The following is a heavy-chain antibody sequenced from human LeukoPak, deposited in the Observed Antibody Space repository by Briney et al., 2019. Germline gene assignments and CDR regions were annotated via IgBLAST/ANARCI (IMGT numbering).Heavy chain of an antibody. CDR1: GGSFSGYY. D-gene: IGHD2-2*01. Sequence: SETLSLTCAVYGGSFSGYYWSWIRQPPGKGLEWIGEINHSGSTNYNPSLKSRVTISVDTSKNQFSLKLSSVTAADTAVYYCATDYCSSTSCYVGWGQGTLVTVSS. CDR2: INHSGST. V-gene: IGHV4-34*01. CDR3: ATDYCSSTSCYVG. J-gene: IGHJ4*02.